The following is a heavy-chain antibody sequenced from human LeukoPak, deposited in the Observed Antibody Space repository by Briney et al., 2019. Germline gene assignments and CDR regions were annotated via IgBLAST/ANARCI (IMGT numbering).Heavy chain of an antibody. CDR1: GYSFTSYW. V-gene: IGHV5-51*01. D-gene: IGHD3-10*01. CDR3: ARPKWFGESYLYFDY. Sequence: GESLKISCKGSGYSFTSYWIGWVRQMPGKGLEWMGIIYPGDSDTRYSPSSQGQVTISADKSISTAYLQWSSLKASDTAMYYCARPKWFGESYLYFDYWGQGTLVTVSS. J-gene: IGHJ4*02. CDR2: IYPGDSDT.